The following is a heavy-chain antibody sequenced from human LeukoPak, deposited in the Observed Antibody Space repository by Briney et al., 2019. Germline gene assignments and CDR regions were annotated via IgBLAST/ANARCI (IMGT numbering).Heavy chain of an antibody. CDR3: ARDQLYSSGWHYNDY. D-gene: IGHD6-19*01. Sequence: SVKVSCRASGGTFSSYAISWVRQAPGQGLEWMGGIIPIFGTANYAQKFQGRVTITADESTSTAYMELSSLRSEDTAVYYCARDQLYSSGWHYNDYWGQGTLVTVSS. J-gene: IGHJ4*02. CDR1: GGTFSSYA. CDR2: IIPIFGTA. V-gene: IGHV1-69*01.